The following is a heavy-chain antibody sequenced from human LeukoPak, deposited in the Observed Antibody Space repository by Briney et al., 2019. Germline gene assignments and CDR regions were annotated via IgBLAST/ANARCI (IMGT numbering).Heavy chain of an antibody. D-gene: IGHD2-2*01. V-gene: IGHV4-59*08. CDR1: GGSISSYY. CDR3: ARHKKGYCSSTSCRPYYYYGMDV. Sequence: SETLSLNCTVSGGSISSYYWSWIRPPPGKGLEGIGYIYYSWSTNYNPSLKSRVTISVDTSKNQFSLKLSSVTAADTAVYYCARHKKGYCSSTSCRPYYYYGMDVWGQGTTVTVSS. J-gene: IGHJ6*02. CDR2: IYYSWST.